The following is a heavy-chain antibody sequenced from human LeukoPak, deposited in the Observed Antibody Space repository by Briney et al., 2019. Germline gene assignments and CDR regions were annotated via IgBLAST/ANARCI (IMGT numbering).Heavy chain of an antibody. CDR2: VSSSSTYI. V-gene: IGHV3-21*01. J-gene: IGHJ4*02. CDR3: ARDYDSSGQNDY. Sequence: GGSLRLSCAASGFTFSRYSMNWVRQAQGKGLEWVSSVSSSSTYIYYADSVKGRFTISRDNAETSLYLQMNSLRAEDTAVYYCARDYDSSGQNDYWGQGTLVTVSS. D-gene: IGHD3-22*01. CDR1: GFTFSRYS.